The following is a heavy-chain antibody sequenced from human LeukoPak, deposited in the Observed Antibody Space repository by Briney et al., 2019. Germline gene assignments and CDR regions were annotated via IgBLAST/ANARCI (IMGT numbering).Heavy chain of an antibody. V-gene: IGHV3-48*01. CDR1: GFTFSSYE. CDR3: ARASRYEEQQLIHFDY. Sequence: GGSLRLSCAASGFTFSSYEMNWVRQAPGKGLEWVSYISSSSSTIYYADSVKGRFTISRDNAKNSLYLQMNSLRAEDTAVYYCARASRYEEQQLIHFDYWGQGTLVTVSS. CDR2: ISSSSSTI. D-gene: IGHD6-13*01. J-gene: IGHJ4*02.